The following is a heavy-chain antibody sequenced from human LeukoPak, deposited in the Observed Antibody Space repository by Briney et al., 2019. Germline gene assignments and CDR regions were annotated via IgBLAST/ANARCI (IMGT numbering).Heavy chain of an antibody. V-gene: IGHV3-23*01. D-gene: IGHD1-14*01. CDR1: GFTFSSYG. CDR3: AKAPDRKYYYYYYMDV. J-gene: IGHJ6*03. CDR2: ISGSGGST. Sequence: PGGSLRLSCAASGFTFSSYGMSWVRQAPGKGLEWVSAISGSGGSTYYADSVKGRFTISRDNSKNTLYLQMNSLRAEDTAVYYCAKAPDRKYYYYYYMDVWGKGTTVTISS.